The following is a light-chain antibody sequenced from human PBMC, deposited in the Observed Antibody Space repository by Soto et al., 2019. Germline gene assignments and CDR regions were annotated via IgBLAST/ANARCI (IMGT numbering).Light chain of an antibody. CDR1: QSVSNAY. J-gene: IGKJ1*01. V-gene: IGKV3-20*01. CDR2: GAS. CDR3: QQYAASPRT. Sequence: EIAWTQSPGTLSLSPRERATLSCRASQSVSNAYLAWYQHKVGQSPRLLIYGASNRAPGIPDRFSGSGSGTDFTLTISGLEPEDFAVYYCQQYAASPRTFGQGTQVEVK.